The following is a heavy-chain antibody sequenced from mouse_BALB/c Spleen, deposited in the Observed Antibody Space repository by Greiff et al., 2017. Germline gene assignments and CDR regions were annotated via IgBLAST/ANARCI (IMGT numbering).Heavy chain of an antibody. V-gene: IGHV1-54*01. CDR2: INPGSGGT. J-gene: IGHJ4*01. Sequence: VQVVESGAELVRPGTSVKVSCKASGYAFTNYLIEWVKQRPGQGLEWIGVINPGSGGTNYNEKFKGKATLTADKSSSTAYMQLSSLTSDDSAVYFCARSAMDYWGQGTSVTVSS. CDR3: ARSAMDY. CDR1: GYAFTNYL.